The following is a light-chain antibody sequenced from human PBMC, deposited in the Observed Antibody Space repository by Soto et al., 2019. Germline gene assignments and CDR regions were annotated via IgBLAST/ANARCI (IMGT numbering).Light chain of an antibody. J-gene: IGKJ4*01. CDR3: LEHNPYPFT. CDR1: QGIGDD. V-gene: IGKV1-17*01. Sequence: GDRVTITCRASQGIGDDLGWYQQRPGEAPKRLIYAASILPSGVPSRFSGSGSGTEFTITISGLQPEDFATYFCLEHNPYPFTFGGGTKVEIK. CDR2: AAS.